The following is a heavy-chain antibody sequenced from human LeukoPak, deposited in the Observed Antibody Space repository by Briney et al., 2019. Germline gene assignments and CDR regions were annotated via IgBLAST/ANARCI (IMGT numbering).Heavy chain of an antibody. D-gene: IGHD3-22*01. CDR1: GYTFTSYD. J-gene: IGHJ4*02. CDR3: ARALRRRITMIVVVSDQYYFDY. CDR2: MNPNSGNT. V-gene: IGHV1-8*01. Sequence: GASVKVSCKASGYTFTSYDINWVRQATGQGLEWMGWMNPNSGNTGYAQKFQGRVTMTRNTSISTAYMELSSLRSEDTAVYYCARALRRRITMIVVVSDQYYFDYWGQGTLVTVSS.